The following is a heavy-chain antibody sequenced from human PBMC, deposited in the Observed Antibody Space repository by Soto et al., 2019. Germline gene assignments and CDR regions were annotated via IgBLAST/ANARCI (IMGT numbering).Heavy chain of an antibody. Sequence: PGGSLRLSCEVSGFTFSSYWMHWVRQFPGKGLIWVSRISDDGSTTTYADSVKGRFTISRDNAKNTLYLQMNSLRADDTGLYYCTRGPRVSSTGTGAHWGQGTLVTVSS. D-gene: IGHD1-1*01. CDR3: TRGPRVSSTGTGAH. CDR2: ISDDGSTT. CDR1: GFTFSSYW. V-gene: IGHV3-74*01. J-gene: IGHJ4*02.